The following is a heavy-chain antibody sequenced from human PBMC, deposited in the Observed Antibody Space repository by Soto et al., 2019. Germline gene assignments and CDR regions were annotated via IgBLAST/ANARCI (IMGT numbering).Heavy chain of an antibody. CDR1: GGPIRSSSHY. J-gene: IGHJ4*02. V-gene: IGHV4-39*02. Sequence: QLQLQESGPGLVKPSETLSLTCTVSGGPIRSSSHYWGWIRPSPGTGLEWIGSIDESGDSNYNPSLKSRVTISVDTSKNQFSLKLISVTGADAAIYYCAREGAYVDYWGQGTLVTVSS. CDR3: AREGAYVDY. CDR2: IDESGDS. D-gene: IGHD3-16*01.